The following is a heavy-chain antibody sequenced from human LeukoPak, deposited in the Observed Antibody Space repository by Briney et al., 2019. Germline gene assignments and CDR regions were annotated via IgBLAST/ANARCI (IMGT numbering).Heavy chain of an antibody. CDR3: ARDTPGYSSGEDYLDY. CDR1: GGTFSSYA. D-gene: IGHD6-19*01. V-gene: IGHV1-69*13. CDR2: IIPIFGTA. Sequence: SVKVSCKASGGTFSSYAISWVRQAPGQGLEWMGGIIPIFGTANYAQKFQGRVTITADESTSTAYMELSSLRSEDTAVYYCARDTPGYSSGEDYLDYWGQGTLVTVSS. J-gene: IGHJ4*02.